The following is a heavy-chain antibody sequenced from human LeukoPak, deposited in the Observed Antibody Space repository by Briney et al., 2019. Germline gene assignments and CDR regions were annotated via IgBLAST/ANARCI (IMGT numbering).Heavy chain of an antibody. CDR3: AKDTSYQLLYYYYYGMDV. D-gene: IGHD2-2*01. CDR2: ISGSGGST. Sequence: GGSLRLSCAASGFTFSSYAMSWVRQAPGKGLEWVSAISGSGGSTYYADSVKGRFTISRDISKNTLYLQMNSLRAEDTAVYYCAKDTSYQLLYYYYYGMDVWGKGTTVTVSS. CDR1: GFTFSSYA. J-gene: IGHJ6*04. V-gene: IGHV3-23*01.